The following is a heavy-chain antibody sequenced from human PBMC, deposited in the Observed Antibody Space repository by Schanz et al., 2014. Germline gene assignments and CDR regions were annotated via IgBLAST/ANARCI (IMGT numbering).Heavy chain of an antibody. CDR3: ARHLVNAYGMDV. CDR1: GGSFSGYY. V-gene: IGHV4-59*08. Sequence: QVQLQESGPGLVKPSETLSLTCTVSGGSFSGYYWTWIRQPPGKGLDWIGYIYDSGSTNYNPSLKSRVTISVDTSKNQFFLKVPSVTAADTAVYYCARHLVNAYGMDVWGQGTTVTVSS. CDR2: IYDSGST. J-gene: IGHJ6*02.